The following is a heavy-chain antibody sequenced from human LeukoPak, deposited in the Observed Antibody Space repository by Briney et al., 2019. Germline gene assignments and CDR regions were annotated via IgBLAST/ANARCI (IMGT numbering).Heavy chain of an antibody. CDR2: INPNSGGT. V-gene: IGHV1-2*02. CDR1: GYTFTGYY. CDR3: ARDQRFLNFLTGYYKTNYFDY. Sequence: ASVKVSCKASGYTFTGYYMHWVRQAPGQGLEWMGWINPNSGGTNYAQKLQGRVTMTTDTSTSTAYMELRSLRSDDTAVYYCARDQRFLNFLTGYYKTNYFDYWGQGTLVTVSS. D-gene: IGHD3-9*01. J-gene: IGHJ4*02.